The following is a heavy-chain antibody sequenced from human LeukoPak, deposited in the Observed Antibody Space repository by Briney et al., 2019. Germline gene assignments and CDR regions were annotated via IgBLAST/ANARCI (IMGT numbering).Heavy chain of an antibody. CDR1: GGSISNYY. CDR2: IYYSGST. J-gene: IGHJ4*02. V-gene: IGHV4-59*01. CDR3: ATYRDGYPILLDY. D-gene: IGHD5-24*01. Sequence: SETLSLTCTVSGGSISNYYWSWIRRPPGKGLEWIGYIYYSGSTKYNPSLKSRVTISVDMSKNQFSLKLSSVTAADTAVYYCATYRDGYPILLDYWGQGTLVTVSS.